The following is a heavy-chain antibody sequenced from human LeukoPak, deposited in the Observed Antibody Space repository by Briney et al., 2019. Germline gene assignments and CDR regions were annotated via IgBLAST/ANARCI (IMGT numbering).Heavy chain of an antibody. Sequence: GGSLRLSCAASGFTFSSYWMHWVRQAPGKGLVWVSRINSDGSSTYYADSVKGRFTISRDNSKNTLYLQMNSLRAEDTAVYYCAKTYAHSTVAGIDYWGQGTLVTVSS. D-gene: IGHD6-19*01. CDR1: GFTFSSYW. CDR3: AKTYAHSTVAGIDY. V-gene: IGHV3-74*01. J-gene: IGHJ4*02. CDR2: INSDGSST.